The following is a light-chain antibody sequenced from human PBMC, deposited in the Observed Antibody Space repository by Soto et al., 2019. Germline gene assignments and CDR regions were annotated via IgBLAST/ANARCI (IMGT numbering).Light chain of an antibody. Sequence: EIVFTQSPATLSLSPGERATLSCRASQSVSSYLAWYQQKPGQAPRLLIYDASNRATGIPARFSGSGSGTDFTLTISSLEPEDFAVYYCQQRSNWPKTFGPGTEVDIK. CDR3: QQRSNWPKT. J-gene: IGKJ3*01. CDR2: DAS. V-gene: IGKV3-11*01. CDR1: QSVSSY.